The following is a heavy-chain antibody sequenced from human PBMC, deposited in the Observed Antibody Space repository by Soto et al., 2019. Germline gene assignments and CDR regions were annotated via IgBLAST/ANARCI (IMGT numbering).Heavy chain of an antibody. CDR1: GGSISSGNYY. J-gene: IGHJ4*02. D-gene: IGHD2-15*01. Sequence: QVQLQESGPGLVKPSQTLSLTCTVSGGSISSGNYYWSWIRQPPGKGLEWIGFISYSGSTYYSTSRESRVTISVEPSKSQFSLNLSFVTAADTSVYYCATMGTPATGLYFFDYWGQGSLVTVSS. CDR3: ATMGTPATGLYFFDY. CDR2: ISYSGST. V-gene: IGHV4-30-4*01.